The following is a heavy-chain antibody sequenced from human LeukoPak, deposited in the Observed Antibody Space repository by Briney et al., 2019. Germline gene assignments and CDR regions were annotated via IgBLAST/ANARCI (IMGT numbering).Heavy chain of an antibody. J-gene: IGHJ4*02. CDR1: GFSFDTYA. Sequence: GGSLTLSCVASGFSFDTYAMSWVRQPPGKGLEWVSGISDTGRKRHYTDSVKGRFTISRDNSKNTLHLQMNSLRAEDTALYFCAKDHDNDDYYYYFDSWGEAALVTVSS. CDR3: AKDHDNDDYYYYFDS. CDR2: ISDTGRKR. D-gene: IGHD2-21*02. V-gene: IGHV3-23*01.